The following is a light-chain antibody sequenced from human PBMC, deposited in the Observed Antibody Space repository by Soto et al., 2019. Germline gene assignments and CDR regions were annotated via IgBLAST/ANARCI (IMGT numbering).Light chain of an antibody. J-gene: IGKJ1*01. CDR1: QSLVYSDGNAY. CDR2: RVS. Sequence: DVVMTQSPLSLPVALGQPASISCRSSQSLVYSDGNAYLTWFQQRPGQSPRRLIYRVSNRDSGGPDSFSGSGSGTYFTPKISRVEAKDVGVFYCMQGTHWPPTFGRGTKVEIK. CDR3: MQGTHWPPT. V-gene: IGKV2-30*01.